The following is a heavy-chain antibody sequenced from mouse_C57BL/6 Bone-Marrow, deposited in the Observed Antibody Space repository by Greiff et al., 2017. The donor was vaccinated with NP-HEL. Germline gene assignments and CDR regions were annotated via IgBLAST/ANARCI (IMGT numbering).Heavy chain of an antibody. CDR2: IYPYNGVS. CDR3: AREYFDY. Sequence: EVKVVESGPELVKPGASVKISCKASGYSFTGYYMHWVKQSHGNILDWIGYIYPYNGVSSSTHIFKGKATLTVDKSSSTAYMELRSLTSEDSAVYYCAREYFDYWGQGTTLTVSS. J-gene: IGHJ2*01. CDR1: GYSFTGYY. V-gene: IGHV1-31*01.